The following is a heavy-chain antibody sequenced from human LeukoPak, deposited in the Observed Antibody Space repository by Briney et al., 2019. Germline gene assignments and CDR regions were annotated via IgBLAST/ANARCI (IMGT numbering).Heavy chain of an antibody. J-gene: IGHJ4*02. D-gene: IGHD3-22*01. V-gene: IGHV3-23*01. CDR1: GFTFSSYA. Sequence: GGSLRLSCAAFGFTFSSYAMTWVRQAPGKGLEWVSSISGSGGSTSYADSVKGRFTISRDNSKNTLYLQMNSLRAEDTAVYFCAKANRITMIVPLDYWGQGTLVSVSS. CDR2: ISGSGGST. CDR3: AKANRITMIVPLDY.